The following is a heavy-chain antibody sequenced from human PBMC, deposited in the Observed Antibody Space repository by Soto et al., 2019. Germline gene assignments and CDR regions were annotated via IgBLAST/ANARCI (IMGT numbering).Heavy chain of an antibody. V-gene: IGHV3-11*01. D-gene: IGHD2-15*01. CDR2: ISSSGSTI. CDR1: GFTFSDYY. CDR3: ARDPYPVVVVAARLVGGWFDP. Sequence: QVQLVESGGGLVKPGGSLRLSCAASGFTFSDYYMSWIRQAPGKGLEWVSYISSSGSTIYYADSVKGRFTISRDNAKNSLYLQMNSLRAEDTAVYYCARDPYPVVVVAARLVGGWFDPWGQGTLVTVSS. J-gene: IGHJ5*02.